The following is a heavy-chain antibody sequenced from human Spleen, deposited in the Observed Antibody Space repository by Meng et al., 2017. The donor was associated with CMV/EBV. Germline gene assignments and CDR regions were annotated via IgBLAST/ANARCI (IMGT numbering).Heavy chain of an antibody. CDR2: INHSGST. CDR1: SFSVCY. CDR3: ARGPLITMVRGVINWFDP. V-gene: IGHV4-34*01. Sequence: SFSVCYWSWIRQPPWKGLEWIGEINHSGSTNYNPSLKSRVTISVDTSKNQFSLKLSSVTAADTAVYYCARGPLITMVRGVINWFDPWGQGTLVTVSS. J-gene: IGHJ5*02. D-gene: IGHD3-10*01.